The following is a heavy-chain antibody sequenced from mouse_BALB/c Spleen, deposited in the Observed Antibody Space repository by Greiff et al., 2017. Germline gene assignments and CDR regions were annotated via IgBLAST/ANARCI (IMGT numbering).Heavy chain of an antibody. Sequence: EVKLMESGGDLVKPGGSLKLSCAASGFTFSSYGMSWVRQTPDKRLEWVATISSGGSYTYYPDSVKGRFTISRDNAKNTLYLQMSSLKSEDTAMYYCARNYDAMDYWGQGTSVTVSS. CDR1: GFTFSSYG. CDR2: ISSGGSYT. V-gene: IGHV5-6*01. CDR3: ARNYDAMDY. J-gene: IGHJ4*01.